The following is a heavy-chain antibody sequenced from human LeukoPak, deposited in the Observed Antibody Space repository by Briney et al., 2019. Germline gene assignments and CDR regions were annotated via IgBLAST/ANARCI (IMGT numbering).Heavy chain of an antibody. D-gene: IGHD3-10*01. J-gene: IGHJ4*02. V-gene: IGHV3-23*01. CDR3: AKGVRLWFAVYFAH. CDR2: ISGNGYNT. Sequence: GGSMTLSCAGSGFTLGSYAMSWVRQAPGKGLEWVSAISGNGYNTYYADSVKGRFTISSESSGNTLYLQMHNLRAEDTAVYYCAKGVRLWFAVYFAHWGQGTLVTVSS. CDR1: GFTLGSYA.